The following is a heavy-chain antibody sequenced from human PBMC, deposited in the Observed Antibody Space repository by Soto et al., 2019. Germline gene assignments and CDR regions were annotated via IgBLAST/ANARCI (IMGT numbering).Heavy chain of an antibody. CDR2: IYYSGST. CDR1: GGSISSGDYY. CDR3: ARETMVRGVIITGYYYYGMDV. D-gene: IGHD3-10*01. V-gene: IGHV4-30-4*01. J-gene: IGHJ6*02. Sequence: PSETLSLTCTVSGGSISSGDYYWSWIRQPPGKGLEWIGYIYYSGSTYYNPSLKSRVTISVDTSKNQFSLKLSSVTAADTAVYYCARETMVRGVIITGYYYYGMDVWGQGTTVTVSS.